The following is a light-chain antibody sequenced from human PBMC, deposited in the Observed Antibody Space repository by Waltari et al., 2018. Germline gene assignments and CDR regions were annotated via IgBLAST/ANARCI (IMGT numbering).Light chain of an antibody. CDR2: AAS. J-gene: IGKJ5*01. CDR1: QSISSY. V-gene: IGKV1-39*01. Sequence: DIQMTQSPSSRSASVGDRVTITCRASQSISSYLNWYQQKPGKAPKRLIYAASSLQSGVPSRFSGSGSGTDFTLTISSLQPEDVATYYCQQSYSTPRTFGQGTRLEIK. CDR3: QQSYSTPRT.